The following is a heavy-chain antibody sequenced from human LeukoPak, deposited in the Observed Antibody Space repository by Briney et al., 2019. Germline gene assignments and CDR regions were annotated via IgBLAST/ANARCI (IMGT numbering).Heavy chain of an antibody. D-gene: IGHD3-16*02. V-gene: IGHV4-34*01. J-gene: IGHJ3*02. CDR2: INHSGST. CDR3: ARGQAVWGSYRYTPGNPFDI. CDR1: GGSFSGYY. Sequence: SETLSLTCAVYGGSFSGYYWSWIRQPPGEGLEWIGEINHSGSTNYNPSLKSRVTISVDTSKNQFSLKLSSVTAADTAVYYCARGQAVWGSYRYTPGNPFDIWGQGTMVTVSS.